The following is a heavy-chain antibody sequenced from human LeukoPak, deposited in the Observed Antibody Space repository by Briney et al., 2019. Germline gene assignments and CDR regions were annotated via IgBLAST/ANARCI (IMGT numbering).Heavy chain of an antibody. Sequence: GGSLRLSCSPSGITVSSNYMSWVRQAPGQGLDWVSVIHTGGSAFYADSVKGRFTISRDNSKNTLYLQMNSLRAEDTAVYYCALHRSGWFYGIDYWGQGTLVTVSS. CDR2: IHTGGSA. J-gene: IGHJ4*02. V-gene: IGHV3-66*04. CDR3: ALHRSGWFYGIDY. CDR1: GITVSSNY. D-gene: IGHD6-19*01.